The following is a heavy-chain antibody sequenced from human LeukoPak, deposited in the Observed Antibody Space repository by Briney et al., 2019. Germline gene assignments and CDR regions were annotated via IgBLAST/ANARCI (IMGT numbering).Heavy chain of an antibody. Sequence: GGSLRLSCAASGFTFDDYGMSWVRQAPGKGLEWVSGINWNGGSTGYADSVKGRFTISRDNAKNSLYLQMNSLRAEDTALYYCARVGDSSGWDPFDYWRQGTLVTISS. D-gene: IGHD6-19*01. CDR2: INWNGGST. J-gene: IGHJ4*02. V-gene: IGHV3-20*04. CDR3: ARVGDSSGWDPFDY. CDR1: GFTFDDYG.